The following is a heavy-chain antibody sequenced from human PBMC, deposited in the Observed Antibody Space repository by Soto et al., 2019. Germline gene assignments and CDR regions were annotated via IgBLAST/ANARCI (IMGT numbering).Heavy chain of an antibody. CDR2: IFSDNER. J-gene: IGHJ6*02. CDR3: ARMNADSYQFYYAMDV. CDR1: GFSLTTGKMG. D-gene: IGHD4-17*01. Sequence: GSGPTLVNPTETLTLTCTVSGFSLTTGKMGVSWIRQPPGKALEWLAHIFSDNERSYSTSLQGRLTISKDTSGSQVVLSMTNVDPVDTATYYCARMNADSYQFYYAMDVWGQGTTVTVSS. V-gene: IGHV2-26*01.